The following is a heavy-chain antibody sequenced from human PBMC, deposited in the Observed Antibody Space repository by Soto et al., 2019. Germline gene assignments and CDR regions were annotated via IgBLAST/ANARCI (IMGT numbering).Heavy chain of an antibody. Sequence: ASETLSLTCAVSGGSISSGGYSWSWIRQPPGKGLEWIGYIYHSGSTYYNPSLKSRVTISVDRSKNQFSLKLSSVTAADTAVYYCARGDYYNWFDPWGQGTLVTVS. D-gene: IGHD4-17*01. J-gene: IGHJ5*02. V-gene: IGHV4-30-2*01. CDR3: ARGDYYNWFDP. CDR2: IYHSGST. CDR1: GGSISSGGYS.